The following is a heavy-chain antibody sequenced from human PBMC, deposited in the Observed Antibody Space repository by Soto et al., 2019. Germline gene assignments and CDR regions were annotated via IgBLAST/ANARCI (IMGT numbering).Heavy chain of an antibody. CDR3: ARDLQRHGLCGGDCDMGRFDP. D-gene: IGHD2-21*01. V-gene: IGHV1-2*04. J-gene: IGHJ5*02. CDR2: INPNSGGT. Sequence: GASVKVSCKASGYTFTGYYMHWVRQAPGQGLEWMGWINPNSGGTNYAQKFQGWVTMTRDTSISTAHMELSRLRSDDTAVYYCARDLQRHGLCGGDCDMGRFDPWGQGTLVTVSS. CDR1: GYTFTGYY.